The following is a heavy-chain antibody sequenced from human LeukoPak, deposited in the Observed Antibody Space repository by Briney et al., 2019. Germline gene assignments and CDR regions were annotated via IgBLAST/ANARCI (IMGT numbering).Heavy chain of an antibody. J-gene: IGHJ4*02. CDR3: AKDLNWGSFDY. V-gene: IGHV3-23*01. CDR2: ISGAGGMT. Sequence: GGSLRLSCAASGFTFSNYAMTWVRQAPGKGLEWVSGISGAGGMTYYADYVKGRFTISRDNSGNTLFLQMNGLRAEDAAVYYCAKDLNWGSFDYWGQGTLVTVSS. D-gene: IGHD7-27*01. CDR1: GFTFSNYA.